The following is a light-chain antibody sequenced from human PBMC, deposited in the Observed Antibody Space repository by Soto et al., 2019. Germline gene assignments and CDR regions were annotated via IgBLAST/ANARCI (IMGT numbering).Light chain of an antibody. V-gene: IGKV3-15*01. Sequence: EIVMTQSPATLSVSPGERATLSCRASQSVGNNLAWYQQKPGQAPRLLIFGAWNRATDIPARFSGSGSGTEFTLTISSLQSEDYAVYYCQQYNDWRTFGQGTKLEIK. CDR1: QSVGNN. CDR3: QQYNDWRT. J-gene: IGKJ2*01. CDR2: GAW.